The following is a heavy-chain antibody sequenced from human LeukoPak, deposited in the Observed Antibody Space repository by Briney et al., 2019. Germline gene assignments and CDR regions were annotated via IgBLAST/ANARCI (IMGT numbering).Heavy chain of an antibody. D-gene: IGHD3-16*02. CDR2: INPNSGGT. CDR3: ARADDYVWGSYRHNYFDY. Sequence: ASVKVSCKASGYTFTGYYMHWVRQAPGQGLEWMGWINPNSGGTNYAQKFQGRVTMTRDTSISTAYMELSRLRSDDTAVYYCARADDYVWGSYRHNYFDYWGQGTLVTVSS. J-gene: IGHJ4*02. CDR1: GYTFTGYY. V-gene: IGHV1-2*02.